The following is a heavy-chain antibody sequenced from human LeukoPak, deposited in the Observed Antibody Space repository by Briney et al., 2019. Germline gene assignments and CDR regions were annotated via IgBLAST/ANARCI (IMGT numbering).Heavy chain of an antibody. J-gene: IGHJ1*01. CDR1: GYTFTGYY. CDR3: ARGRIVVPAAIGEYFQH. V-gene: IGHV1-2*02. CDR2: INPNSGGT. D-gene: IGHD2-2*01. Sequence: ASVKVSCKASGYTFTGYYMHWVRQAPGQGLGWMGGINPNSGGTNYAQKFQGRVTMTRDTSISTAYMELSRLRSDDTAVDYCARGRIVVPAAIGEYFQHWGQGTLVTVSS.